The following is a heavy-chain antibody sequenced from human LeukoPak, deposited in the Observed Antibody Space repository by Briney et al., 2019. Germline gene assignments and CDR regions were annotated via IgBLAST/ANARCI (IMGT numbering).Heavy chain of an antibody. CDR3: AKRARRGIGADGDGFDI. CDR1: GFIFDDCD. CDR2: ISWNSAAI. Sequence: PGRSLRLSCAASGFIFDDCDMHWVRQVPGKGLEWVSGISWNSAAIGYADSVRGRFIISRDNAKNSLYLQMNSLRFEDTALYYCAKRARRGIGADGDGFDIWGQGTMVTVSS. V-gene: IGHV3-9*01. J-gene: IGHJ3*02. D-gene: IGHD6-13*01.